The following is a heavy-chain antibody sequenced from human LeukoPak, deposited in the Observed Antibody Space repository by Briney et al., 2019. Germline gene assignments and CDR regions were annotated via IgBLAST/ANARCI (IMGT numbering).Heavy chain of an antibody. CDR3: ARRVVGAMPFDS. V-gene: IGHV3-48*02. CDR2: ITTRGDTT. Sequence: GGSLRLSCAASGFTFGGFNMNWVRQAPGKGLEWVSYITTRGDTTYYADSVKGRFTISRDNAKNSLYLQMNNLGDDDTAVYYCARRVVGAMPFDSWGQGTLVTVSS. CDR1: GFTFGGFN. D-gene: IGHD1-26*01. J-gene: IGHJ4*02.